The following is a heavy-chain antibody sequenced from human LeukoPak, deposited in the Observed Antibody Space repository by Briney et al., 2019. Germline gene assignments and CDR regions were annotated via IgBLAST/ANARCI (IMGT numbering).Heavy chain of an antibody. CDR3: AKPYCSRTTCYTRDYDGMDV. V-gene: IGHV3-23*01. Sequence: GGSLRLSCAASGFTLSSNAMTWVRQAPGKGLEWVSAISGSGGNTYYADSVKGRFTISRDNSKNTLYLQMNSLRAEDTAVYYCAKPYCSRTTCYTRDYDGMDVRGQGTTVTVSS. J-gene: IGHJ6*02. CDR1: GFTLSSNA. CDR2: ISGSGGNT. D-gene: IGHD2-2*02.